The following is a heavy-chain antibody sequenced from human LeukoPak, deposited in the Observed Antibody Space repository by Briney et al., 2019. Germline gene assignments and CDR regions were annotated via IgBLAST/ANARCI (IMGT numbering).Heavy chain of an antibody. D-gene: IGHD6-13*01. CDR2: ISYDGSNK. V-gene: IGHV3-30-3*01. Sequence: GGSLRLSCAASGFTFSSYAMHWVRQAPGKGLEWVAVISYDGSNKYYADSVKGRFTISRDNSKNTLYLQMNSLRAEDTAVYYCARDGSWGYSSSWSPLENWGQGTLVTVSS. J-gene: IGHJ4*02. CDR1: GFTFSSYA. CDR3: ARDGSWGYSSSWSPLEN.